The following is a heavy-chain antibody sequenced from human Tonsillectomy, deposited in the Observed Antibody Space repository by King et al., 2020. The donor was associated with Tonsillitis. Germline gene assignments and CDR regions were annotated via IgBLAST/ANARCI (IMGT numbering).Heavy chain of an antibody. CDR3: AREGVVVVPAAIGAFDI. CDR2: IWYDGSNK. J-gene: IGHJ3*02. Sequence: VQLVESGGGVVQPGRSLRLSCAASGLTFSSYGMHWVRQAPGKGLEGVAVIWYDGSNKYYADSVKGRFTISRENSKNTLDLQMNSLRAEDTAVYYCAREGVVVVPAAIGAFDIWGQGTMVTVSS. V-gene: IGHV3-33*01. CDR1: GLTFSSYG. D-gene: IGHD2-2*01.